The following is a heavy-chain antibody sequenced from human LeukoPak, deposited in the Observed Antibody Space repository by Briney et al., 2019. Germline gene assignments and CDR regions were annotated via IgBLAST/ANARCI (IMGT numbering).Heavy chain of an antibody. CDR1: GFTFSSYA. D-gene: IGHD4-23*01. CDR2: ISDSARTT. J-gene: IGHJ4*02. Sequence: PGGSLRLSCAASGFTFSSYAMSWVRQAPGKGLEWVSSISDSARTTYYADSVKGRFTISRDNSENTVYLQMNSLRAEDTAIYYCAKRWSYIDYWGQGALVTVSS. V-gene: IGHV3-23*01. CDR3: AKRWSYIDY.